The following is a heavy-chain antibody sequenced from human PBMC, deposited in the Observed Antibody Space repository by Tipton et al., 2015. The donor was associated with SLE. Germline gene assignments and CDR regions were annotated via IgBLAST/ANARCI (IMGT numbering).Heavy chain of an antibody. V-gene: IGHV3-23*01. CDR1: RFNFSTYG. D-gene: IGHD3-10*01. CDR3: ARRNSESGAFDM. J-gene: IGHJ3*02. Sequence: SLRLSCAASRFNFSTYGMRWVRQSPEKGLEWVSSISGSDGSTYYADSVKGRFTISRDNSKNTLYLQMNSLRAEDTAVYYCARRNSESGAFDMWGQGTLVTVSS. CDR2: ISGSDGST.